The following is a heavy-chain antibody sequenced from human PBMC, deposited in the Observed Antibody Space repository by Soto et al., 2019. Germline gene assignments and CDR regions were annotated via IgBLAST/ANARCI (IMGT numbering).Heavy chain of an antibody. D-gene: IGHD4-4*01. V-gene: IGHV4-59*01. Sequence: SETLSLTCTVSGGSISSYYWSWIRQPPGKGLEWIGYIYYSGSTNYNPSLKSRVTISVDTSKNQFSLKLSSVTAADTAVYYCAREDYSYNWFDPWGQGTLVTVSS. CDR2: IYYSGST. J-gene: IGHJ5*02. CDR3: AREDYSYNWFDP. CDR1: GGSISSYY.